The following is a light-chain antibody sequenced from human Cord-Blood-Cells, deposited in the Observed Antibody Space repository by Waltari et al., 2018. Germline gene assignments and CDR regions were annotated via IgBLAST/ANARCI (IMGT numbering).Light chain of an antibody. CDR1: NIGSKR. V-gene: IGLV3-21*04. J-gene: IGLJ3*02. CDR2: YES. CDR3: QVWDSSSDHPV. Sequence: SYVLTQPPSVSVAPGKTARITCGGNNIGSKRVHWYQQKPGLAPVLVIYYESDRPSGIPERFSGSNSGNTATLTISRVEAGDEADYYCQVWDSSSDHPVFGGGTKLTVL.